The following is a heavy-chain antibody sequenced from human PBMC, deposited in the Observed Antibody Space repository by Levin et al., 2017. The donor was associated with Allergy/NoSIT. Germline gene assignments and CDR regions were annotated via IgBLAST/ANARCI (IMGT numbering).Heavy chain of an antibody. D-gene: IGHD2-15*01. CDR2: ISTSSSYI. CDR1: RFTFSSYS. J-gene: IGHJ4*02. V-gene: IGHV3-21*01. Sequence: ETLSLTCAASRFTFSSYSMNWVRQAPGKGLEWVSSISTSSSYIYYADSVKGRFTISRDNAKNSLYLQMNSLRAEDTAVYYCARVLGSCSSSSCSEIYYFDYWGQGTLVTVSS. CDR3: ARVLGSCSSSSCSEIYYFDY.